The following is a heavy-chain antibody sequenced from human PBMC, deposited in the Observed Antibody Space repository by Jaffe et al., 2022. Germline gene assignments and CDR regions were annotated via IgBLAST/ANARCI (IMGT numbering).Heavy chain of an antibody. D-gene: IGHD6-6*01. CDR1: GGSFSGYY. CDR2: INHSGST. Sequence: QVQLQQWGAGLLKPSETLSLTCAVYGGSFSGYYWSWIRQPPGKGLEWIGEINHSGSTNYNPSLKSRVTISVDTSKNQFSLKLSSVTAADTAVYYCARVIAARREVYRYYYMDVWGKGTTVTVSS. V-gene: IGHV4-34*01. CDR3: ARVIAARREVYRYYYMDV. J-gene: IGHJ6*03.